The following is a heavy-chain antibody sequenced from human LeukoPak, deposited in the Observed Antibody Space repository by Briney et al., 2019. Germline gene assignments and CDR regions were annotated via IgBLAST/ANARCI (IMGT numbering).Heavy chain of an antibody. J-gene: IGHJ6*03. CDR3: ARSERYYYMDV. CDR2: IYYSGST. D-gene: IGHD1-1*01. V-gene: IGHV4-61*01. Sequence: PSETLSLTCTVSGYFINSGYYWGWIRQPPGKGLEWIGYIYYSGSTNYNPSLKSRVTISVDTSKNQFSLKLSSVTAADTAVYYCARSERYYYMDVWGKGTTVTISS. CDR1: GYFINSGYY.